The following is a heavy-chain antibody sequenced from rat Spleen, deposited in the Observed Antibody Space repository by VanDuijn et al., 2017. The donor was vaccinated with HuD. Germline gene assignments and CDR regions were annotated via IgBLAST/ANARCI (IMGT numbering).Heavy chain of an antibody. Sequence: EVQLVESGGGLVQPGRSLKLSCAASGFTFSNYGMAWVRQAPTKGLEWVASISTGGGNTYYRDSVKGRFTISRDNAKSTLYLQMDSLRSEDTATYYCARKGYYGYNAYVMDAWGQGASVTVSS. J-gene: IGHJ4*01. V-gene: IGHV5S13*01. CDR3: ARKGYYGYNAYVMDA. CDR2: ISTGGGNT. D-gene: IGHD1-9*01. CDR1: GFTFSNYG.